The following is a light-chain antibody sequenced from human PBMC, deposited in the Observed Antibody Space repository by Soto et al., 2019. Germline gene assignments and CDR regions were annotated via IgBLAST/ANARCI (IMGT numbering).Light chain of an antibody. CDR3: SSYTSSSTLGV. V-gene: IGLV2-14*01. CDR1: SSDVSGYNY. Sequence: QSALTQPASVSGSPGQSITISCTGTSSDVSGYNYVSWYQQHPGKAPKLMIYDVSNRPSGVSNRFSGSKSGNTASLTISGFQAEDEADYYCSSYTSSSTLGVFGTGTKVTVL. J-gene: IGLJ1*01. CDR2: DVS.